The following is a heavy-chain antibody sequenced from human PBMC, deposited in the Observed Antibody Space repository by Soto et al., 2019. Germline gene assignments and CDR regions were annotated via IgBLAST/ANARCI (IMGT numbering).Heavy chain of an antibody. Sequence: VQLVQSGAEVKKPGSSVRVSCKASGGTFSSYTISWVRQAPGQGLEGMGRIIPVLDRTFYAHHFQGRVTLSATRSTITAYMELHSLRSEDTAVYYCAGLYCSGGSWFSGVEKYYYYSMDIWGQGTTVTVSS. D-gene: IGHD2-15*01. CDR1: GGTFSSYT. J-gene: IGHJ6*02. CDR2: IIPVLDRT. CDR3: AGLYCSGGSWFSGVEKYYYYSMDI. V-gene: IGHV1-69*02.